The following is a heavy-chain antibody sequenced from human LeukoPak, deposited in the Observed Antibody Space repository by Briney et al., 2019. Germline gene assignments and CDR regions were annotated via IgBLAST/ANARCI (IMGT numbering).Heavy chain of an antibody. J-gene: IGHJ4*01. CDR1: GFNFKSVW. D-gene: IGHD2-2*02. V-gene: IGHV3-7*01. CDR3: AKYPRTFDF. Sequence: AGSLRLSCAAAGFNFKSVWMSWDRQVQTKGLEWVATIDSDGSGKYYMDSVKGRFTMSRDKVKNTVYLEMNSLRAEDTAIYFCAKYPRTFDFWGQGILVTVSS. CDR2: IDSDGSGK.